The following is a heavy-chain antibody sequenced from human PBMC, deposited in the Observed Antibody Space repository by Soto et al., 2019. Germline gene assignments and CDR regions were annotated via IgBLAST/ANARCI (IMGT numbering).Heavy chain of an antibody. D-gene: IGHD5-12*01. Sequence: GGSLRLSCAASGFTFSNAWINWVRQAPGKGLEWVSAISGSGGSTYYADSVKGRFTISRDNSKNTLYLQMNSLRAEDTAVYYCAKNADIVATDYWGQGTLVTVSS. J-gene: IGHJ4*02. CDR1: GFTFSNAW. CDR2: ISGSGGST. CDR3: AKNADIVATDY. V-gene: IGHV3-23*01.